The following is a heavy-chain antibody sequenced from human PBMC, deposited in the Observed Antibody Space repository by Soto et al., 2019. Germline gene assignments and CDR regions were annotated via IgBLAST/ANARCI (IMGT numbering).Heavy chain of an antibody. CDR2: IRAYNGNT. Sequence: QVQLVQSGAEVKKPGASVKVSCKASGYTFTSYGISWVRQAPGQGLEWMGWIRAYNGNTNYAQKLQGRVTMTTDTSTSTAYMELRSLRSDDTAVYYCARQDYYDSSGYRADLDSWGQGTLVSVSS. CDR1: GYTFTSYG. V-gene: IGHV1-18*01. D-gene: IGHD3-22*01. J-gene: IGHJ4*02. CDR3: ARQDYYDSSGYRADLDS.